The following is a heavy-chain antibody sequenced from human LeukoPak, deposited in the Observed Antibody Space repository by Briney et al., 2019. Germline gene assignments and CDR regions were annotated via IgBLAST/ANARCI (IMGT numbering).Heavy chain of an antibody. V-gene: IGHV3-66*01. D-gene: IGHD3-3*01. CDR3: ARDGTIFGVVIPYGMDV. CDR2: IYSGGST. CDR1: GFTVSSSY. Sequence: GGSLRLSCAASGFTVSSSYMSWVRQAPGKGLEWVSVIYSGGSTYYADSVKGRFTISRDNSKNTLYLQMNSLRAEDTAVYYCARDGTIFGVVIPYGMDVWGQGTTVTVSS. J-gene: IGHJ6*02.